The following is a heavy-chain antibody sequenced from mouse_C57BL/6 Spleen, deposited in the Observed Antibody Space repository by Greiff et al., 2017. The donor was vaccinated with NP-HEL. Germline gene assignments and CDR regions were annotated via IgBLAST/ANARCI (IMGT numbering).Heavy chain of an antibody. CDR3: ARSINHYYGSSRFAY. Sequence: QVQLQQPGAELVMPGASVKLSCKASGYTFTSYWMHWVKQRPGQGLEWIGEIDPSDSYTNYNQKFKGKSTLTVDKSSSTAYMQLSSLTSEDSAVYYCARSINHYYGSSRFAYWGQGTLVTVSA. D-gene: IGHD1-1*01. J-gene: IGHJ3*01. V-gene: IGHV1-69*01. CDR1: GYTFTSYW. CDR2: IDPSDSYT.